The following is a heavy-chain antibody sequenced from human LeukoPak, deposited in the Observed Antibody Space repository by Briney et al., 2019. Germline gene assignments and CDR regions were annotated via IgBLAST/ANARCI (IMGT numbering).Heavy chain of an antibody. CDR1: GYTLTELS. D-gene: IGHD2-15*01. J-gene: IGHJ4*02. CDR2: FDPEDGDT. Sequence: ASVKVSCKVSGYTLTELSIHWVRQAPGKGLEWMGGFDPEDGDTVYAQRFQDRVTLTEDTSTDTAYMGLSSLSSEDTAVYYCATGAYPHPEMASSGFVAVAAWVYWGQGTLVTVSS. V-gene: IGHV1-24*01. CDR3: ATGAYPHPEMASSGFVAVAAWVY.